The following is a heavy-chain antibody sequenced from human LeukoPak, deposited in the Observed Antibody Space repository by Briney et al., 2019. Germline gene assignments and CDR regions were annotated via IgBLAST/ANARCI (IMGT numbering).Heavy chain of an antibody. V-gene: IGHV4-59*01. J-gene: IGHJ6*03. CDR2: IYYSGST. CDR3: ARETAAAGIYYYYYYMDV. D-gene: IGHD6-13*01. Sequence: SETLSLTCTVSGGSISSYYWSWIRQPPGKGLEWIGYIYYSGSTNYNPSLKSRVTISVDTSKNQFSLKLSSVTAADTAVYYCARETAAAGIYYYYYYMDVWGKGTTVTVSS. CDR1: GGSISSYY.